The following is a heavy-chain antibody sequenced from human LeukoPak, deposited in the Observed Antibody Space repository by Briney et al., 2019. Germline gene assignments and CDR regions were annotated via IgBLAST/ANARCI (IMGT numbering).Heavy chain of an antibody. V-gene: IGHV1-18*01. CDR1: GYTFTSYG. CDR3: ARGPRGGSSDY. Sequence: ASVKVSCKASGYTFTSYGISWVRQAPGQGLEWMGWISAYNGNTNYAQKLQGRVTMTRDTSTSTVYMELSSLRSEDTAVYYCARGPRGGSSDYWGQGTLVTVSS. CDR2: ISAYNGNT. D-gene: IGHD2-2*01. J-gene: IGHJ4*02.